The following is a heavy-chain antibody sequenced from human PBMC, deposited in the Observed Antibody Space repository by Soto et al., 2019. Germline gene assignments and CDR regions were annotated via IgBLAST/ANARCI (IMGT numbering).Heavy chain of an antibody. V-gene: IGHV4-34*01. CDR2: INHSGST. Sequence: PSETLSLTCAVHGGSFSGYYWSWIRQPPGKGLEWIGEINHSGSTNYSPSLKSRVTISVDTSKNQFSLKLSSVTAADTAVYYCARGIYSSSSRGNDYWGQGTWSPSPQ. J-gene: IGHJ4*02. CDR1: GGSFSGYY. CDR3: ARGIYSSSSRGNDY. D-gene: IGHD6-6*01.